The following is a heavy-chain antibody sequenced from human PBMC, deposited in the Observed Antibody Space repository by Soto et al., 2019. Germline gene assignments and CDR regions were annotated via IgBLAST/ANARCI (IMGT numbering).Heavy chain of an antibody. Sequence: SETLSLTCTVSGGSISSYYWSWIRQPPGKGLEWIGYIYYSGSTNYNPSLKSRVTISVDTSKNQFSLKLSSVTAADTVVYYCARLEGYSGSYFDYWGQGTLVTVSS. V-gene: IGHV4-59*08. CDR1: GGSISSYY. CDR2: IYYSGST. D-gene: IGHD1-26*01. CDR3: ARLEGYSGSYFDY. J-gene: IGHJ4*02.